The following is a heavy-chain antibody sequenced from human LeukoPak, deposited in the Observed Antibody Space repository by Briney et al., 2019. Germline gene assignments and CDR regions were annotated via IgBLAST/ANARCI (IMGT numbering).Heavy chain of an antibody. Sequence: PGRSLRLSCTASGFTFGDYAMSWVRQAPGKGLGWGGFIIIKADGGETEYALSVKGRFTTSRDDTKSIAYLQMNSLKTEDTAVYYCTRVPGFSYGLDYWGQGTLVRVSS. D-gene: IGHD5-18*01. CDR1: GFTFGDYA. V-gene: IGHV3-49*04. CDR2: IIIKADGGET. CDR3: TRVPGFSYGLDY. J-gene: IGHJ4*02.